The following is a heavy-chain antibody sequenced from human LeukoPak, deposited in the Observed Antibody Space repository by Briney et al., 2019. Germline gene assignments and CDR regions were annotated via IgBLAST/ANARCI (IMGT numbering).Heavy chain of an antibody. CDR2: IYPDDSDT. V-gene: IGHV5-51*01. CDR1: EYRFNNYW. J-gene: IGHJ4*02. Sequence: GESLKISCKGSEYRFNNYWIGWVRQMPGKGLEWMGIIYPDDSDTRYTPSFQGQVTISADKSISTAYLQWSSLKASDTAMYYCARLPSLHYRPFDSWGQGTLVTVSS. D-gene: IGHD3-16*02. CDR3: ARLPSLHYRPFDS.